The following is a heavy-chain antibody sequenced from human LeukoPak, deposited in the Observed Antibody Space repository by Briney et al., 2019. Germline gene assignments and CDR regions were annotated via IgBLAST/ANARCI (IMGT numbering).Heavy chain of an antibody. V-gene: IGHV3-23*01. J-gene: IGHJ4*02. CDR2: VNGRGTST. CDR1: GFTFSSYA. Sequence: GGSLRLSCAASGFTFSSYAMSWVRQAPGKGLEWVSAVNGRGTSTFYADSVKGRFTISRDNSKNTLYLQMNSLRAEDTAIYYCAKDLQIYSDFDSRGQGTLVTVSS. CDR3: AKDLQIYSDFDS. D-gene: IGHD6-13*01.